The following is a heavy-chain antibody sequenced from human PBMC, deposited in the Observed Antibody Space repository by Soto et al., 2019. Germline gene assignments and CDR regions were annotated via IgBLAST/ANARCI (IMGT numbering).Heavy chain of an antibody. Sequence: ASVKVSCKPSGYPFTDLYIHWVRQAPGLGLEWMGWIDPRSGASRKTQRFQGRFTMTRDTSTNTVYMELSSLRSDDTAVYFCARDNYGNLDYWGQGNLVTVYS. CDR3: ARDNYGNLDY. CDR2: IDPRSGAS. CDR1: GYPFTDLY. V-gene: IGHV1-2*02. J-gene: IGHJ4*02. D-gene: IGHD3-10*01.